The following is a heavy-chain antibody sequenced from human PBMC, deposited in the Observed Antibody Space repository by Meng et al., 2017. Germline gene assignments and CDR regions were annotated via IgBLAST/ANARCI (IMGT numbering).Heavy chain of an antibody. Sequence: GGSLRPSCPAPGFPFSSYAMHWVRQAPGKGLEWVAVISYDGSNKYYADSVKGRFTISRDNSQNTLYLQMNSLRAEDTAVYYCARAAYSSSWHPYFQHWGQGTLVTVSS. V-gene: IGHV3-30*01. J-gene: IGHJ1*01. CDR1: GFPFSSYA. CDR3: ARAAYSSSWHPYFQH. CDR2: ISYDGSNK. D-gene: IGHD6-13*01.